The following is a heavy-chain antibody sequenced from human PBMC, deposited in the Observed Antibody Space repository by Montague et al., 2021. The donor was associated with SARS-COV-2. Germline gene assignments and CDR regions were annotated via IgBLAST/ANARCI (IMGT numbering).Heavy chain of an antibody. V-gene: IGHV4-31*03. Sequence: TLSLTCTVSGGSISSGGYYWSWIRQHPGKGLEWIGYIYYSGSTYYNPSLKSRVTISVDTSKNQFSLKLSPVTAADTAVYYCARVQGITMIVVVIGAFDIWGQGTMVTVPS. J-gene: IGHJ3*02. CDR1: GGSISSGGYY. CDR2: IYYSGST. CDR3: ARVQGITMIVVVIGAFDI. D-gene: IGHD3-22*01.